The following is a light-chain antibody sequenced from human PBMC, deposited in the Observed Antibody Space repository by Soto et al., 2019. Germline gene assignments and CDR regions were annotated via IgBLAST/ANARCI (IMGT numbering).Light chain of an antibody. CDR3: PLSKYWPRS. J-gene: IGKJ1*01. V-gene: IGKV3D-15*03. CDR2: GDS. Sequence: TVSVYPGERATLSYRACKSVGKNLAWYQQKPGQAPRLLIHGDSIRANGVPARFSGSGSGTEFPHTICFLQAEDCAVYCSPLSKYWPRSFGQGTNVDIK. CDR1: KSVGKN.